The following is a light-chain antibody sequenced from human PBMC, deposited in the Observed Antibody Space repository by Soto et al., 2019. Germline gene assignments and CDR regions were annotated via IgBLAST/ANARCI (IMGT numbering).Light chain of an antibody. Sequence: EVVLTQSPGTLSLSPGERATLTCRASQSVSSNFLAWYQQNPGQAPRLLIYGASSRATGIPDRFSGSGSGTDFTLIISRLEPEEFAVYYCQQYGSSPRTFGQGTKV. CDR1: QSVSSNF. CDR2: GAS. CDR3: QQYGSSPRT. J-gene: IGKJ1*01. V-gene: IGKV3-20*01.